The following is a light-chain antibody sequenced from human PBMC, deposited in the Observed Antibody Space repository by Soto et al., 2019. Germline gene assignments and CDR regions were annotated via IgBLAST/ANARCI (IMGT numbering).Light chain of an antibody. CDR1: QTVGSW. Sequence: DIQMTQSPSTLSASVGDSVTITCRASQTVGSWLAWYQQKPGKAPKLLIYDASSLQSGVPSRFSGSGSGTEFTLTISSLQPDDFATYYCQQYNNYSNTFGQGTKVDIK. CDR2: DAS. CDR3: QQYNNYSNT. V-gene: IGKV1-5*01. J-gene: IGKJ1*01.